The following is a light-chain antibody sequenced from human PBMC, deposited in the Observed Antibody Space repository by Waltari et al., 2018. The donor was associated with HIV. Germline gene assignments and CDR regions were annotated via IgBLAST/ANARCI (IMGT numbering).Light chain of an antibody. CDR2: GDT. J-gene: IGLJ3*02. CDR1: SSNTGAGSD. Sequence: QSVLTQPPSVSGAPGQRVTIPCTGNSSNTGAGSDVTWYQPVPAPAPKLLIYGDTNRPAGVPDRFSGSKSGTAASLAITGLQAEDEADYYCQSYDSGLSVVFGGGTKLTVL. V-gene: IGLV1-40*01. CDR3: QSYDSGLSVV.